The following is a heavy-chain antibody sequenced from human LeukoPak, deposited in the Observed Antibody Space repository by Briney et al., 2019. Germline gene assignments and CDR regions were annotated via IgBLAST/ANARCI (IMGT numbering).Heavy chain of an antibody. J-gene: IGHJ4*02. V-gene: IGHV3-23*01. D-gene: IGHD6-13*01. CDR3: AKVQQQLIDY. CDR1: GFTFSSYA. CDR2: ISGSGGST. Sequence: PGGSLRLSCAASGFTFSSYAMSWVRQAPGKGLEWVSAISGSGGSTYYSDSVKGRFTISRDNSKNTLYLQTNSLRAEDTAVYYCAKVQQQLIDYWGQGTLVTVSS.